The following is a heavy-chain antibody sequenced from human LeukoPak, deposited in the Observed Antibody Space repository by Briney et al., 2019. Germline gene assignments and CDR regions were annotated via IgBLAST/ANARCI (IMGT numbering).Heavy chain of an antibody. D-gene: IGHD5-12*01. J-gene: IGHJ3*02. V-gene: IGHV1-2*02. Sequence: ASVKVSCKASGYTFTGYYMHWVRQAPGQGLEWMGWINPNSGGTNYAQKFQGRVTMTRDTSISTAYMELSRLRSDDTAVYYCAREWGDIVATRAFDIWGQGTMVTVSS. CDR2: INPNSGGT. CDR3: AREWGDIVATRAFDI. CDR1: GYTFTGYY.